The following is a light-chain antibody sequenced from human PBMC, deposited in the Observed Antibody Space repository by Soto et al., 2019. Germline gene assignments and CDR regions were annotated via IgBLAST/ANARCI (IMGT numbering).Light chain of an antibody. V-gene: IGLV2-14*01. CDR1: SSDIGRYDY. CDR3: SSFTITSTHVV. Sequence: QSALTQPASVSGSPGQSITISCTGTSSDIGRYDYISWYQQHPGKAPQLMIYDVSNRPSGIPNRFSGSKSGNTASLTISGLKAEDEADYYCSSFTITSTHVVFGGGTTLPVL. J-gene: IGLJ2*01. CDR2: DVS.